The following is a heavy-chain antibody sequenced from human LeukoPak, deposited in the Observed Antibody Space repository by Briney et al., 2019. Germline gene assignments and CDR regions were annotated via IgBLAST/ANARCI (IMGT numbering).Heavy chain of an antibody. V-gene: IGHV3-11*01. D-gene: IGHD6-13*01. CDR2: ISGSGSTI. Sequence: KSGGSLRLSCSASGFTFSDYYMSWIRQAPGKGPEWVSYISGSGSTIYYADSVKGRFTISRDNAKNSLYLQMNSLRAEDTAVYYCARVHSWEAFDIWGQGTVVTVSS. CDR3: ARVHSWEAFDI. J-gene: IGHJ3*02. CDR1: GFTFSDYY.